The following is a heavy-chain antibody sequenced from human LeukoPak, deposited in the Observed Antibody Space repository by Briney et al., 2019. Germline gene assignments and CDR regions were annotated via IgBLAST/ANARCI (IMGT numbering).Heavy chain of an antibody. CDR2: INHSGST. CDR3: ARSVGGYYYYYMDV. V-gene: IGHV4-38-2*02. J-gene: IGHJ6*03. CDR1: GYSISSGYY. D-gene: IGHD2-2*01. Sequence: SETLSLTCTVSGYSISSGYYWSWIRQPPGKGLEWIGEINHSGSTNYNPSLKSRVTISVDTSKNQFSLKLSSVTAADTAVYYCARSVGGYYYYYMDVWGKGTTVTVSS.